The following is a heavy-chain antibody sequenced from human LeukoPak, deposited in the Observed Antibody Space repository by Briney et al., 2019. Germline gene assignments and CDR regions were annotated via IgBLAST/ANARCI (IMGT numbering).Heavy chain of an antibody. CDR1: GFTFSSYA. Sequence: GGPLRLSCAASGFTFSSYAMSWVRQAPGKGLEWVSAICGSGGITYYADSVKGPFTISRDNSKNTLYLQMDSLRAGDTAVYYCAKGSRRDGYIATTGLMDVWGKGTTVTVSS. J-gene: IGHJ6*03. CDR2: ICGSGGIT. V-gene: IGHV3-23*01. D-gene: IGHD5-24*01. CDR3: AKGSRRDGYIATTGLMDV.